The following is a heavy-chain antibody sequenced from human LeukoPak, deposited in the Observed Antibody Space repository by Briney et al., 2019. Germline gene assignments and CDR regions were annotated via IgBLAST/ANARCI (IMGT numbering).Heavy chain of an antibody. V-gene: IGHV3-33*08. CDR1: GFTFSSYT. J-gene: IGHJ4*02. Sequence: PGGSLRLSCAASGFTFSSYTMNWVRQAPGKGLEWVAVLSPHANYEYYADSVQGRFTMSRDDSKNTVYLLMNSLTDEETAVYYCARDWIDRSLDYWGLGTLVTVSS. D-gene: IGHD2-2*03. CDR2: LSPHANYE. CDR3: ARDWIDRSLDY.